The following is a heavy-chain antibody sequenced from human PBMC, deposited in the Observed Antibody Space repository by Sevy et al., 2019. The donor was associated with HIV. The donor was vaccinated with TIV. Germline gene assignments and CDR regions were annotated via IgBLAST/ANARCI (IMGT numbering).Heavy chain of an antibody. D-gene: IGHD3-22*01. Sequence: SETLSITCTVSGGSISSGGYYWSWIRQHPGKGLEWIGYIYYSGSTYYNPSLKSRVTISVDTSKNQFSLKLSSVTAADTAVYYCARDVADYYDSSGYPQRPDAFDIWGQGTMVTVSS. V-gene: IGHV4-31*03. CDR2: IYYSGST. J-gene: IGHJ3*02. CDR1: GGSISSGGYY. CDR3: ARDVADYYDSSGYPQRPDAFDI.